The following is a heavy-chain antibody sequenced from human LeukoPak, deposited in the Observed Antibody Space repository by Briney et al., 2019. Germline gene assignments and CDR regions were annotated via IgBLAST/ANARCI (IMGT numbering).Heavy chain of an antibody. J-gene: IGHJ4*02. Sequence: PSETLSLTCTVSGGSISSSSYYWGWIRQPPGKGLEWIGSIYYSGSTYYNPSLKSRVTISVDTSKNQFSLKLSSVTAADTAVYYCAREGGYPGAISGSYGVGYWGQGTLVTVSS. CDR1: GGSISSSSYY. CDR2: IYYSGST. CDR3: AREGGYPGAISGSYGVGY. V-gene: IGHV4-39*07. D-gene: IGHD3-10*01.